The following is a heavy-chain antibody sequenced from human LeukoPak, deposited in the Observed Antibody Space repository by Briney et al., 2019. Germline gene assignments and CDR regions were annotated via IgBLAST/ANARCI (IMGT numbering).Heavy chain of an antibody. J-gene: IGHJ4*01. V-gene: IGHV2-5*01. Sequence: VSGPTLVKPTQTLTLTFTFSGFSLSTSGVGVGWIRQPPGNALEWLALIYWNGDKRYSPSLKSRVTIAKDTSKNQVVLTMTNMDPVDTATYFCAQRRYPQVGYFSGDNCLAPLYCWGQGTLVTVSS. CDR3: AQRRYPQVGYFSGDNCLAPLYC. D-gene: IGHD2-15*01. CDR2: IYWNGDK. CDR1: GFSLSTSGVG.